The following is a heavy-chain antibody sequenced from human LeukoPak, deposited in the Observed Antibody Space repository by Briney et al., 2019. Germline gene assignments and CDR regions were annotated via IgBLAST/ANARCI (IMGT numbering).Heavy chain of an antibody. CDR1: GGTFINYA. Sequence: SVKVSCKTSGGTFINYAISWVRQAPGQGLEWMGRIIPILGLANYAQKFQGRVTITADKSTSTAYTELRSLRSEDTAVYYCARDRALVRNLWSPSAFDSWGQGTQVTVSS. D-gene: IGHD3-10*01. J-gene: IGHJ4*02. V-gene: IGHV1-69*04. CDR3: ARDRALVRNLWSPSAFDS. CDR2: IIPILGLA.